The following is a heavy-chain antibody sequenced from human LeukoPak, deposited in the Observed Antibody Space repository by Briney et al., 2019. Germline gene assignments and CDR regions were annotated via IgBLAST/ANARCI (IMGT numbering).Heavy chain of an antibody. Sequence: SGTLSLTCTVSGGSISSSSYYWGWIRQPPGKGLEWIGSIYYGGSTYYNPSLKSRVTISVDTSKNQFSLKLSSVTAADTAVYYCARHVGYTVPAGYFDYWGQGTLVTVSS. D-gene: IGHD2-2*01. CDR3: ARHVGYTVPAGYFDY. CDR1: GGSISSSSYY. V-gene: IGHV4-39*01. J-gene: IGHJ4*02. CDR2: IYYGGST.